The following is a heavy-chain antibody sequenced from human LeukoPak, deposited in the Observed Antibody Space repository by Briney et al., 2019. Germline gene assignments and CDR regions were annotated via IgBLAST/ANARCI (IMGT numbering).Heavy chain of an antibody. CDR1: GFTFSSYS. CDR2: ISSSSSYI. Sequence: GGSLRLSCAASGFTFSSYSMNWVRQAPGKGLEWVSSISSSSSYIYYADSVKGRFTIFRDNAKNSLYLQMNSLRAEDTAVYYCARDRWTSAAAVLDYWGQGTLVTVSS. D-gene: IGHD6-13*01. J-gene: IGHJ4*02. CDR3: ARDRWTSAAAVLDY. V-gene: IGHV3-21*01.